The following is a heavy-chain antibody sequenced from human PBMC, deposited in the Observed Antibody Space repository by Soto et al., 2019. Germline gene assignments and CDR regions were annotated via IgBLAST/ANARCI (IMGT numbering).Heavy chain of an antibody. Sequence: GASVKVSCKASGGTFSRYAFSWVRQAPGQGLEWMGGIVPIYGTRGFAQKFQGRLTITADEPTRTAYMELSSLRSEDTAVYYCARDLDYYGSGSYYYYGMGVWGQGTTVTVSS. V-gene: IGHV1-69*13. CDR2: IVPIYGTR. CDR3: ARDLDYYGSGSYYYYGMGV. J-gene: IGHJ6*02. CDR1: GGTFSRYA. D-gene: IGHD3-10*01.